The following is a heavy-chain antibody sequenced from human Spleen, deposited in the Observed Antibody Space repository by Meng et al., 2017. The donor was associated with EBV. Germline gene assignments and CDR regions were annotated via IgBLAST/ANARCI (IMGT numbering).Heavy chain of an antibody. Sequence: QVQTQESRQGLLMPSGALSLTSAVLGGSMSRTDYYWGWIRQPPGKGLEWIGTIYYPGSTYYNPSLQSRLSISVDTSKKQISLNLTSVTAADTAVYYCARQTRVATWLDLDWFDSWGQGTLVTVSS. CDR2: IYYPGST. V-gene: IGHV4-39*01. CDR3: ARQTRVATWLDLDWFDS. D-gene: IGHD6-19*01. J-gene: IGHJ5*01. CDR1: GGSMSRTDYY.